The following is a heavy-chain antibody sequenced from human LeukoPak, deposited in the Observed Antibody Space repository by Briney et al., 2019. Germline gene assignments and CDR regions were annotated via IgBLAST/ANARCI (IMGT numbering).Heavy chain of an antibody. CDR3: ARHIVVVPAAMNDDYYYYYMDV. Sequence: ASVKASCKASGYTFTSYGISWVRQAPGQGLEWMGWISAYNGNTNYAQKLQGRVTMTTDTSTSTAYMELRSLRSDDTAVYYCARHIVVVPAAMNDDYYYYYMDVWGKGTTVTVSS. V-gene: IGHV1-18*01. J-gene: IGHJ6*03. CDR2: ISAYNGNT. D-gene: IGHD2-2*01. CDR1: GYTFTSYG.